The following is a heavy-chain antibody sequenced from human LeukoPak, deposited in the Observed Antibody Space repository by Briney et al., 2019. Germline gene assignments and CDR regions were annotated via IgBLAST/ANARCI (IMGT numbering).Heavy chain of an antibody. CDR3: ARVDYDILTDKDRRFDY. V-gene: IGHV4-39*07. D-gene: IGHD3-9*01. J-gene: IGHJ4*02. CDR1: GGSISSSSYY. Sequence: SETLSLTCTVSGGSISSSSYYWSWIRQPPGKGLEWIGEINHSGSTNYNPSLKSRVTISVDTSKNQFSLKLSSVTAADTAVYYCARVDYDILTDKDRRFDYWGQGTLVTVSS. CDR2: INHSGST.